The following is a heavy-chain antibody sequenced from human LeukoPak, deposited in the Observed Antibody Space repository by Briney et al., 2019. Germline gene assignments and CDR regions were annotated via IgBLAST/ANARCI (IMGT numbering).Heavy chain of an antibody. CDR1: GFTFSSYA. Sequence: GGSLRLSCAASGFTFSSYAMSWVRQAPGKGMEWVSGISGSGGSTYYADSVKGRFTISRDNTKNTLYLQMNSLRAEDTAVYYCAKDHTKVGIGEFYDYWGQGTLVTVSS. CDR2: ISGSGGST. J-gene: IGHJ4*02. CDR3: AKDHTKVGIGEFYDY. V-gene: IGHV3-23*01. D-gene: IGHD3-10*01.